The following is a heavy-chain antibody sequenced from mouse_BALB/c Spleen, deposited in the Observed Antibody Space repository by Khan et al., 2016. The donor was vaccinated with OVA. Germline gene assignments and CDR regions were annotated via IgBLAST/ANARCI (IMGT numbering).Heavy chain of an antibody. D-gene: IGHD1-1*01. V-gene: IGHV5-9-3*01. J-gene: IGHJ3*01. CDR2: INSDSTYT. Sequence: EVELVESGGGLVKPGGSLKLSCAASGFTFSTYAMSWVRQAPEKRLEWVATINSDSTYTYYPDSVKGRFTISRDNAMNTLYLQMSSLRSEDTAIYYCARHNYGPFAYWGQGTLVTVSA. CDR1: GFTFSTYA. CDR3: ARHNYGPFAY.